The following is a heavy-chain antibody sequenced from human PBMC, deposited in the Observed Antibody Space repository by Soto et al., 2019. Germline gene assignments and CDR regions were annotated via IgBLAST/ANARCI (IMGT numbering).Heavy chain of an antibody. J-gene: IGHJ4*02. CDR3: VREEYGGSYYFDH. CDR2: ISSSSSTI. V-gene: IGHV3-48*04. Sequence: PGGSLRLSCAASGFTFSSYSMNWVRQAPGKGLEWVSYISSSSSTIYYADSVKGRFTFSRDNAKNTLYLQMNSLRAEDTAVYYCVREEYGGSYYFDHWGQGTQVTVSS. D-gene: IGHD3-16*01. CDR1: GFTFSSYS.